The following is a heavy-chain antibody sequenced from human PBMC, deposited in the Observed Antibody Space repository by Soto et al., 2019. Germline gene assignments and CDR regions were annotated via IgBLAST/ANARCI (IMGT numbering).Heavy chain of an antibody. D-gene: IGHD5-18*01. Sequence: SETLSLTCTVSGGSISSYYWSWIRQPPGKGLEWIGYIYYSGSTDYNPSLKSRVTISVDTSKNQFSLKLSSVTAADTAVYYCARQPTKNGQLWFDYWGQGTLVTVSS. CDR2: IYYSGST. V-gene: IGHV4-59*01. CDR1: GGSISSYY. J-gene: IGHJ4*02. CDR3: ARQPTKNGQLWFDY.